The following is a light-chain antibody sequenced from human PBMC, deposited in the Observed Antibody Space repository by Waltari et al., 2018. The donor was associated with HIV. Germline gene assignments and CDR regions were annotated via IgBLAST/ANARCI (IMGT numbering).Light chain of an antibody. CDR1: QGISTW. J-gene: IGKJ3*01. CDR2: GAS. Sequence: DILLTQSPSFVSASVGDAVTITCRASQGISTWVAWYQQQPGKAPNLLIYGASRLHSGVPSRFSGWGSVTNFSLRIRDLHPEDYATYFCQQSENFPFTFGPGTQIDVK. CDR3: QQSENFPFT. V-gene: IGKV1-12*01.